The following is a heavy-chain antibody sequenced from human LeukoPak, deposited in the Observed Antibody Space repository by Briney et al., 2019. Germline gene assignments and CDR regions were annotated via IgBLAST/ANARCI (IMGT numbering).Heavy chain of an antibody. Sequence: LGGSLRLSCAASGFTVSSNYMSWVRQAPGKGLEWVSVIYSGGSTYYSDSVKGRFTISIDNSKNTLYVQMNSLRAEDTAVYYCARDHPGTVTNLWGQGTLVTVSS. CDR1: GFTVSSNY. V-gene: IGHV3-66*01. CDR3: ARDHPGTVTNL. J-gene: IGHJ4*02. D-gene: IGHD4-4*01. CDR2: IYSGGST.